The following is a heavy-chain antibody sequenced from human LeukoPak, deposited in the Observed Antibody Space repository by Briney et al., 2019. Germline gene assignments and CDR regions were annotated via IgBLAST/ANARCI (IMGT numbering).Heavy chain of an antibody. CDR2: ISYDGSNK. D-gene: IGHD1-26*01. CDR3: AKDDRVGATYYYGMDV. CDR1: GFTFSSYG. J-gene: IGHJ6*02. Sequence: GGSLRLSCAASGFTFSSYGMHWVRQAPGKGLEWVAVISYDGSNKYYADSVKGRFTISRDNSKNTLYLQMNSLRAEDTAVYYCAKDDRVGATYYYGMDVWGQGTTVTVSS. V-gene: IGHV3-30*18.